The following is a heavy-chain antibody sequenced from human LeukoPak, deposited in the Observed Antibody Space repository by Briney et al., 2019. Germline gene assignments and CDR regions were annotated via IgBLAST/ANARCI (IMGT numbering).Heavy chain of an antibody. CDR2: IYYSGST. Sequence: SETLSLTCTVSGGSVSSGSHYWSWIRQPPGKGLGWIGYIYYSGSTNYNPSLESRVAISVDTPKNQFSLNLSSVTAADTAVYYCARMVSGYYELDCWGQGTLVTVSS. V-gene: IGHV4-61*01. D-gene: IGHD3-22*01. CDR3: ARMVSGYYELDC. CDR1: GGSVSSGSHY. J-gene: IGHJ4*02.